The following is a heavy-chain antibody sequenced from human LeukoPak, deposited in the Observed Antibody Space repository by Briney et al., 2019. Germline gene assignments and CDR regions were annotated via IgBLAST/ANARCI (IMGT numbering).Heavy chain of an antibody. J-gene: IGHJ5*02. D-gene: IGHD3-22*01. CDR3: ARGTHYYDSSGLTP. CDR2: IYYSGST. Sequence: SETLSLTCTVSGGSISSYYWSWIRQPPGKGREWIGYIYYSGSTNYNPSLKSRVTISVDTSKNQFSLKLSSVTAADTAVYYCARGTHYYDSSGLTPWGQGTLVTVSS. V-gene: IGHV4-59*01. CDR1: GGSISSYY.